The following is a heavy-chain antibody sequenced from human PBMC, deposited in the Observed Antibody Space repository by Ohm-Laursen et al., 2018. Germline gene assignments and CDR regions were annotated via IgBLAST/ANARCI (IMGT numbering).Heavy chain of an antibody. CDR2: IYYSGST. D-gene: IGHD5/OR15-5a*01. CDR1: GGSISSGGYY. CDR3: ARDGSTRTAGIDY. Sequence: TLSLTCIVSGGSISSGGYYWSWIRQHPGKGLEWIGYIYYSGSTYYNPSLKSRVTISVDTSKNQFSLKLSSVTAADTAVYYCARDGSTRTAGIDYWGQGTLVTVSS. J-gene: IGHJ4*02. V-gene: IGHV4-31*03.